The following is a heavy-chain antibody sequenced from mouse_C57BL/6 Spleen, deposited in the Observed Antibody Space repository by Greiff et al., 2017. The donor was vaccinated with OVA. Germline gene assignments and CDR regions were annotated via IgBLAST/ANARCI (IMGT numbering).Heavy chain of an antibody. CDR2: IYPGSGST. V-gene: IGHV1-55*01. CDR1: GYTFTSYW. D-gene: IGHD4-1*01. J-gene: IGHJ2*01. CDR3: ARELTGKDFDY. Sequence: QVHVKQPGAELVKPGASVKMSCKASGYTFTSYWITWVKQRPGQGLEWIGDIYPGSGSTNYNEKFKSKATLTVDTSSSTAYMQLSSLTSEDSAVYYCARELTGKDFDYWGQGTTLTVSS.